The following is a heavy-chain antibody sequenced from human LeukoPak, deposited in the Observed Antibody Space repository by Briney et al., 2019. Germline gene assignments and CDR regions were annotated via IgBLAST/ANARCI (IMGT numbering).Heavy chain of an antibody. CDR2: IYTSGST. CDR1: GGSISSYY. CDR3: ARDQAGSYSSGWYPYY. D-gene: IGHD6-19*01. V-gene: IGHV4-4*07. J-gene: IGHJ4*02. Sequence: SETLSLTCTVSGGSISSYYWSWIRQPAGKGLEWIGRIYTSGSTNYNPSLKSRVTMSVDTSKNQFSLKLSSVTAADTAVYYCARDQAGSYSSGWYPYYWGQGTLVTVSS.